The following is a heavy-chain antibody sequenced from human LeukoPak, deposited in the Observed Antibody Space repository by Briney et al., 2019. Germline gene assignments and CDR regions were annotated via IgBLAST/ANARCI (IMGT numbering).Heavy chain of an antibody. CDR3: ARVPSLYYGSGSHVGAFDY. V-gene: IGHV4-39*07. Sequence: PSETLSLTCTVFGGSISSSSYYWGWIRQPPGKGLEWIGSIYYSGNTYYNPSLKSRVTISLDTSKNQFSLRLSSVTAADTAAYYCARVPSLYYGSGSHVGAFDYWGQGTLVTVPS. CDR1: GGSISSSSYY. D-gene: IGHD3-10*01. CDR2: IYYSGNT. J-gene: IGHJ4*02.